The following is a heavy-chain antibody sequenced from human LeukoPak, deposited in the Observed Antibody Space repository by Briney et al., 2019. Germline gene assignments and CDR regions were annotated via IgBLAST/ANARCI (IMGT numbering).Heavy chain of an antibody. V-gene: IGHV3-7*01. CDR1: GFTFSRYW. CDR3: VRWVYSSGWVFDD. D-gene: IGHD6-19*01. CDR2: IKQDGSEK. Sequence: GGSLRLSCAASGFTFSRYWMTWVRQAPGKGLEWVANIKQDGSEKHYVDSVKGRFTTSRDNAKNSLYLQMTSLRAEDTAVYYCVRWVYSSGWVFDDWGQGTLVTVSS. J-gene: IGHJ4*02.